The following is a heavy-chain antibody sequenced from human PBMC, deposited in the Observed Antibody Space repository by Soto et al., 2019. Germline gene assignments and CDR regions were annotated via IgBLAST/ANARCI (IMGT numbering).Heavy chain of an antibody. CDR1: GYTFTSYY. CDR2: IHPSGGST. J-gene: IGHJ4*02. CDR3: AREGSSGPILGYFDY. Sequence: QVQLVQSGAEVKKPGASVKVSCKASGYTFTSYYMHWVRQAPGQGLEWMGIIHPSGGSTSYAQKFQGRVTITSETSTSTGYMELSSLRSEDTAVYYCAREGSSGPILGYFDYWGQGTLVTVSS. D-gene: IGHD3-22*01. V-gene: IGHV1-46*01.